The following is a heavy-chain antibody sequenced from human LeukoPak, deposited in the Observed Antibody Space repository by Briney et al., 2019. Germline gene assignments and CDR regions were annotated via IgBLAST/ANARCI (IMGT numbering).Heavy chain of an antibody. D-gene: IGHD1-1*01. Sequence: SETLSLTWTVSGASITNSYWNWIRQSPGKGLEWIGYINYSGSTNYNPSLKSRVTISVDTSKNQFSLKLSSVTAADTAVYFCARDPLSTNDFDIWGQGTMVTVSS. CDR3: ARDPLSTNDFDI. J-gene: IGHJ3*02. CDR2: INYSGST. CDR1: GASITNSY. V-gene: IGHV4-59*01.